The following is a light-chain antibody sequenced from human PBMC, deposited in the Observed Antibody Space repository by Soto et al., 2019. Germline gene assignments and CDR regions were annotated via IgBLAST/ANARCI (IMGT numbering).Light chain of an antibody. V-gene: IGKV3-11*01. CDR3: QQRSKWPLT. CDR2: DAA. Sequence: EIVLTQSPVTLSLSPGERATLSCRASLSVSTSLDWYQQKPGQSPRLLIYDAAHRATGIPVRFSGGGSGTDFTLTISSLEPEDSAVYYCQQRSKWPLTFGGGIKVEIK. J-gene: IGKJ4*01. CDR1: LSVSTS.